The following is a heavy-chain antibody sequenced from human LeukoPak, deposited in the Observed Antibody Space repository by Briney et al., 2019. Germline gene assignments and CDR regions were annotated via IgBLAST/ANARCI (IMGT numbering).Heavy chain of an antibody. CDR2: MYYSGTT. V-gene: IGHV4-30-4*01. D-gene: IGHD6-6*01. Sequence: SETLSLTCTVSGGSISIGDHFWSWIRQPPGEGLESIGYMYYSGTTYYSPSLKSRITLSVDTSKNQFSLKLSSVTAADTAVYYCAKSPWQLVRPDWFDPWGQGTLVTVSS. CDR3: AKSPWQLVRPDWFDP. J-gene: IGHJ5*02. CDR1: GGSISIGDHF.